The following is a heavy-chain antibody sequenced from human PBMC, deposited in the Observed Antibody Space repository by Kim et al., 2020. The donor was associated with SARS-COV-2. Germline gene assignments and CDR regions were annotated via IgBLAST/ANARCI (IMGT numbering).Heavy chain of an antibody. Sequence: SETLSLTCTVSGGSISSSSYYWGWIRQPPGKGLEWIGSIYYSGSTYYNPSLKSRVTISVDTSKNQFSLKLSSVTAADTAVYYCARGDYGYSGYDYGYNWFDPWGQGTLVTVSS. CDR3: ARGDYGYSGYDYGYNWFDP. D-gene: IGHD5-12*01. V-gene: IGHV4-39*01. J-gene: IGHJ5*02. CDR2: IYYSGST. CDR1: GGSISSSSYY.